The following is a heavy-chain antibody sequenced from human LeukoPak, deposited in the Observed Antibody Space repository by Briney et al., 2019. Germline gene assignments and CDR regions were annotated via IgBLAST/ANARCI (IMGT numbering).Heavy chain of an antibody. D-gene: IGHD3-3*01. CDR3: ARDDFWSGYSHYYYYYYGMDV. Sequence: ASVKVSCKASGGTFSSYTISWVRQAPGQGLEWMGRIIPILGIANYAQKFQGRVTITADKSTSTAYMELSSLRSEDTAVYYCARDDFWSGYSHYYYYYYGMDVWGQGTTVTVPS. J-gene: IGHJ6*02. V-gene: IGHV1-69*04. CDR1: GGTFSSYT. CDR2: IIPILGIA.